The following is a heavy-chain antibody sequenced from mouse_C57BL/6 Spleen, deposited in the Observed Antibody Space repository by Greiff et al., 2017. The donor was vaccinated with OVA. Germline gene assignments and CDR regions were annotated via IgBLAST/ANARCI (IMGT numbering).Heavy chain of an antibody. CDR2: FYPGSGSI. V-gene: IGHV1-62-2*01. D-gene: IGHD1-1*02. J-gene: IGHJ1*03. CDR3: ARHEEGRGSYPWYFDV. CDR1: GYTFTEYT. Sequence: QVQLQQSGAELVKPGASVKLSCKASGYTFTEYTIHWVKQRSGQGLEWIGWFYPGSGSIKYKEKFKDKATLTADKSSSTVYMELSRLTSEDSAVYFCARHEEGRGSYPWYFDVWGTGTTVTVSS.